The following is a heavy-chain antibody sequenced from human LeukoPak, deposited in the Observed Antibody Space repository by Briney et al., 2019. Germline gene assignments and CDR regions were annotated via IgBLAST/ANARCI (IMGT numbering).Heavy chain of an antibody. CDR3: ARGPGGSSSSDFDY. CDR1: GGSISSGGYY. Sequence: SETLSLTCTVSGGSISSGGYYWSWIRQPPGKGLEWIGYISHSGSTNYNPSLKSRVTISVDTSKNQFSLKLSSVTAADTAVYYCARGPGGSSSSDFDYWGQGTLVTVSS. J-gene: IGHJ4*02. D-gene: IGHD6-6*01. CDR2: ISHSGST. V-gene: IGHV4-30-2*01.